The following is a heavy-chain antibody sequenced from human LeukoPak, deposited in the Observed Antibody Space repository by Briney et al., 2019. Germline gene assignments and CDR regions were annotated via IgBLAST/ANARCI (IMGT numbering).Heavy chain of an antibody. Sequence: SETLSLTCTVSGGSISSYYWGWIRQPPGKGLEWIGSIYYSGSTYYNPSLKSRVTISVDTSKNQFSLKLSSVTAADTAVYYCARQRRGYYDSSGYYSDAFDIWGQGTMVTVSS. J-gene: IGHJ3*02. CDR1: GGSISSYY. CDR3: ARQRRGYYDSSGYYSDAFDI. V-gene: IGHV4-39*01. CDR2: IYYSGST. D-gene: IGHD3-22*01.